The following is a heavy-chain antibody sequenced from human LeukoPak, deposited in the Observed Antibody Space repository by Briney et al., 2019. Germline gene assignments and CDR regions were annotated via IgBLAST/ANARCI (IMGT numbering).Heavy chain of an antibody. CDR3: ARVGGSGSY. CDR1: GFAFSNYW. D-gene: IGHD3-10*01. CDR2: IKEDGSEK. V-gene: IGHV3-7*01. Sequence: GGSLRLSCTASGFAFSNYWMTWVRQTPGKGLEWVANIKEDGSEKYYVDSVRGRFTISRDNAKNSLYLQMNSLRAEDTAVYHCARVGGSGSYWGQGTLVTVSS. J-gene: IGHJ4*02.